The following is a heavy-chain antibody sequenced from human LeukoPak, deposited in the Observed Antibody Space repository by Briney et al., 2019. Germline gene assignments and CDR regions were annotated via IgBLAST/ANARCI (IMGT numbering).Heavy chain of an antibody. CDR2: ISASGGTT. CDR1: GFTFNNYA. CDR3: AKEPREYCSSTSCPNWFDS. J-gene: IGHJ5*01. Sequence: TGGSLRLPCAASGFTFNNYAMSWVRQAPGKGLKWFSAISASGGTTYYADSVKGRFTISRDNSENTLFLQMNSLRAEDTAVYYCAKEPREYCSSTSCPNWFDSWGQGTLVTVSS. D-gene: IGHD2-2*01. V-gene: IGHV3-23*01.